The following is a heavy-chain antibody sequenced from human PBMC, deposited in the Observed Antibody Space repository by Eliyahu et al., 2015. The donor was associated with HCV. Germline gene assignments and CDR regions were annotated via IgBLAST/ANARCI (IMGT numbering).Heavy chain of an antibody. CDR1: GFTFSSYW. D-gene: IGHD3-10*01. Sequence: EVQLVESGGGLVQPGGSLRLSCAASGFTFSSYWMHWVRQAPGMGLVWVSRINGDGTITNYADSVMGRFTISRDNAKNTLYLQVNSLRVEDTATYYCARASSHGSGLLDPWGQGTLVTVSS. J-gene: IGHJ5*02. V-gene: IGHV3-74*01. CDR2: INGDGTIT. CDR3: ARASSHGSGLLDP.